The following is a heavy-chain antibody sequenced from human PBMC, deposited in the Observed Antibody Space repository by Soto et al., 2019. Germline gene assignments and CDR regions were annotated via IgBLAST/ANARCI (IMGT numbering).Heavy chain of an antibody. J-gene: IGHJ4*02. V-gene: IGHV3-23*01. Sequence: EAQLLESGGGLVQPGGSLRVSCEASGFSFDTYAMSWVRKAPGKGLEWVSTISGSGGNTYYADSVKGRFTISRDNSKNILYLQMTSLRAEDTALYYCAKLGMTTINRDYWGQGTQVTVSS. CDR2: ISGSGGNT. D-gene: IGHD5-12*01. CDR3: AKLGMTTINRDY. CDR1: GFSFDTYA.